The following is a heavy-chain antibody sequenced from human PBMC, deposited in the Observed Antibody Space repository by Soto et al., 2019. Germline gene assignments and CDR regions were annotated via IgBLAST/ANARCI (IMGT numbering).Heavy chain of an antibody. J-gene: IGHJ4*02. D-gene: IGHD6-19*01. CDR1: GYTFTSYG. V-gene: IGHV1-18*01. Sequence: GASVKVSCKASGYTFTSYGISCVRQAPGQGLEWMGWISAYNGNTNYAQKLQGRVTMTKDTSTSTAYMELRSLRSDDTAVYYCARDRSRITGIAVSGLDYWGQGTLVTVSS. CDR2: ISAYNGNT. CDR3: ARDRSRITGIAVSGLDY.